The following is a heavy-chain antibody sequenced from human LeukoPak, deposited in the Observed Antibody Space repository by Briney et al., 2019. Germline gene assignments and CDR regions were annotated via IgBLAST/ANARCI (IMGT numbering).Heavy chain of an antibody. CDR1: GFTFNTYA. J-gene: IGHJ4*02. Sequence: GGSLRLSCAASGFTFNTYAINWVRQAPGKGLEWVSTISGSGVMSYYADSVKGRFTISRDNSKNTLYLQMNSLRAEDTAVYYCARGVVFIAAAGGYYFDYWGQGTLVTVSS. CDR3: ARGVVFIAAAGGYYFDY. D-gene: IGHD6-13*01. V-gene: IGHV3-23*01. CDR2: ISGSGVMS.